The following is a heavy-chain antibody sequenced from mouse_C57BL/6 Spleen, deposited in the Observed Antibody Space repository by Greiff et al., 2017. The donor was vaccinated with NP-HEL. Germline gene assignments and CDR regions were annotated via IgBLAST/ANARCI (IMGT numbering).Heavy chain of an antibody. V-gene: IGHV5-6*01. J-gene: IGHJ2*01. CDR2: ISSGGSYT. CDR1: GFTFSSYG. CDR3: ARHDYVDY. Sequence: EVQLVESGGDLVKPGGSLKLSCAASGFTFSSYGMSWVRQTPDKRLEWVATISSGGSYTYYPDSVKGRFTISRDNAKNTLYLQMSSLKSEDTAMYYCARHDYVDYWGQGTTLTVSS.